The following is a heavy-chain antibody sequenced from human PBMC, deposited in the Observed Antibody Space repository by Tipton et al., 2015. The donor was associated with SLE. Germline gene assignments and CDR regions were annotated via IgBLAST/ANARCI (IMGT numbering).Heavy chain of an antibody. V-gene: IGHV4-39*07. J-gene: IGHJ4*02. CDR1: SDSTRSSSFY. Sequence: GLVKPSETLSLTCSGSSDSTRSSSFYWGWIRQPPGKGLEWIGNIYYSGSTNYSPSLKSRVTISLDTSKNRFSLNMNSVTAADTAVYYCARGFRPYYFDPWGQGTLVTVSS. CDR2: IYYSGST. D-gene: IGHD2-21*01. CDR3: ARGFRPYYFDP.